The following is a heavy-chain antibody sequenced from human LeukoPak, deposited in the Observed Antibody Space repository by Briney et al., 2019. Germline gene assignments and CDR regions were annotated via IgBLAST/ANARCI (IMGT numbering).Heavy chain of an antibody. J-gene: IGHJ5*02. V-gene: IGHV1-8*01. Sequence: GASVKVSCKASGYTFTTYDISWVRQATGQGLEWMGWMNANSGNTDYTQKFQGRVTMTRNTSISTAYMELSSLRSEDTAVYYCARGRGSGHKENWFDPWGKGTLVTVSS. D-gene: IGHD6-19*01. CDR3: ARGRGSGHKENWFDP. CDR2: MNANSGNT. CDR1: GYTFTTYD.